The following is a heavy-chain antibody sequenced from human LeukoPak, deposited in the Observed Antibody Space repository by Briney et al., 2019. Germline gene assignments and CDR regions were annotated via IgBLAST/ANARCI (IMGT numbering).Heavy chain of an antibody. Sequence: GGSLRLSCAASGFLFSNYAMHWVRQAPGRGLEWVAVISYDGKNKFYADSVKGRFAISRHNSGNTLYLQMTSLRSEDTAVYFCAKEFRRETFGVVTAFDYWGQGTLVTVSS. CDR1: GFLFSNYA. J-gene: IGHJ4*02. V-gene: IGHV3-30*18. CDR2: ISYDGKNK. D-gene: IGHD3-3*01. CDR3: AKEFRRETFGVVTAFDY.